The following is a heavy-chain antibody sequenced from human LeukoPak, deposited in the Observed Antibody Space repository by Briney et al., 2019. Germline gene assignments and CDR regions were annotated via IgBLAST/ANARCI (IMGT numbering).Heavy chain of an antibody. V-gene: IGHV2-70*04. Sequence: SGPALVKPTQALTLTCTFSGFSLSTSGMRVSWIRQPPGKALEWLARIDWDDEKFYSTSLRTRVTISKDTSKNHVVLTMTNMDPVDTATYYCARSWRTTADFDYWGQGTLVTVPS. CDR3: ARSWRTTADFDY. D-gene: IGHD4-17*01. CDR1: GFSLSTSGMR. J-gene: IGHJ4*02. CDR2: IDWDDEK.